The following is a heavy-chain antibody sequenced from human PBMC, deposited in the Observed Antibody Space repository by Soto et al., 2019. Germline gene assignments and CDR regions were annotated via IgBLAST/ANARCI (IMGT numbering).Heavy chain of an antibody. J-gene: IGHJ6*02. Sequence: QVQLVQSGAEVQKPVSSVKVSCKASGGTFSSYAISWVRQAPGQGLEWMGGIIPIFGTANYAQKFQGRVTITADKSTSTAYMELSSLRSEDTAVYYCARGGDSSSSWGYYYGMDVWGQGTTVTVSS. V-gene: IGHV1-69*06. CDR2: IIPIFGTA. D-gene: IGHD6-6*01. CDR3: ARGGDSSSSWGYYYGMDV. CDR1: GGTFSSYA.